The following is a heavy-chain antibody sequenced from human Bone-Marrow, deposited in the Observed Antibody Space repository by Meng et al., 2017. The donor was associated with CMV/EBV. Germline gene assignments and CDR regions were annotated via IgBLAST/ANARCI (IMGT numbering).Heavy chain of an antibody. V-gene: IGHV3-9*01. D-gene: IGHD3-9*01. Sequence: SWRSSGPPSGFTFDAYAIHWVRQPPGKGLEWVAGISWNGNNIDYVDSVRGRFTISRDNARNSLYLLMDSLRPEDTAKYSCVKGTGNDILTGYFDYWGRGVLVTVSS. CDR3: VKGTGNDILTGYFDY. CDR2: ISWNGNNI. CDR1: GFTFDAYA. J-gene: IGHJ4*02.